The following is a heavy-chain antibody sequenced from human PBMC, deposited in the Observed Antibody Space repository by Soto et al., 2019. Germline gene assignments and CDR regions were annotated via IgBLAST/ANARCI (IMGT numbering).Heavy chain of an antibody. CDR1: GYTFTSYA. V-gene: IGHV1-3*01. Sequence: QVQLVQSGAEVKKPGASVKVSCKASGYTFTSYAMHWVRQAPGQRLEWMGWINAGNGNTKYSQKFQGRVTITRDTAASTAYMELSSLRSEDTAVYYCARDPRWPAYFDYWGQGTLVTVSS. CDR3: ARDPRWPAYFDY. CDR2: INAGNGNT. J-gene: IGHJ4*02.